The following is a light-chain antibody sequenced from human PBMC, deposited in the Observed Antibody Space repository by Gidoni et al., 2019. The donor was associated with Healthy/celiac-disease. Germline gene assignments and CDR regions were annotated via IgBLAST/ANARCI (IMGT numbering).Light chain of an antibody. J-gene: IGLJ2*01. CDR3: QSYDGNNVI. CDR2: EDN. Sequence: NFMLTQPHSGSESPGKTVTISCTRSSGSIVSNYVQWYPQRPGSSPSTVIYEDNQRPSGVPDRFSGSIDSSSNSASLTISGLKTEDEADYYCQSYDGNNVIFGGGTKLTVL. CDR1: SGSIVSNY. V-gene: IGLV6-57*01.